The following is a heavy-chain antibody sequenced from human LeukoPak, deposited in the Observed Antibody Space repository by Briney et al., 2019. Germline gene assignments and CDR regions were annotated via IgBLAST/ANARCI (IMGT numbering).Heavy chain of an antibody. CDR1: GVTFSNYW. CDR2: INSDGSSR. J-gene: IGHJ4*02. Sequence: GGSLRLSCAASGVTFSNYWRRGVRQAPGKGLWWVSRINSDGSSRNYADSVKGRFTISRDNAKNTLYIQMNNLRAEDTAVYYCAGASSHRIAAGGDYWGQGTLVTVSS. CDR3: AGASSHRIAAGGDY. D-gene: IGHD6-13*01. V-gene: IGHV3-74*01.